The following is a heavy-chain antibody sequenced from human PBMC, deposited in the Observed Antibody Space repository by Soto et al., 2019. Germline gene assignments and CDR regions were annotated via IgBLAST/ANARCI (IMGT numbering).Heavy chain of an antibody. J-gene: IGHJ6*02. CDR3: ASSYSNYALIDYYYYGMDI. V-gene: IGHV1-3*01. CDR1: GYTFTSYA. D-gene: IGHD4-4*01. CDR2: INAGNGNT. Sequence: ASVKVSCKASGYTFTSYAMHWVRQAPGQRLEWMGWINAGNGNTKYSQKFQGRVTITRDTSASTAYMELSSLRSEDTAVYYCASSYSNYALIDYYYYGMDIWGQGTTVTVSS.